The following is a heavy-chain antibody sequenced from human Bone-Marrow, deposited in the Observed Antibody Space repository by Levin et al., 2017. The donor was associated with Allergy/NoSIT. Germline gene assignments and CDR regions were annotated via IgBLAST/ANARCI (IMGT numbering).Heavy chain of an antibody. CDR3: ARDIAESNCDY. D-gene: IGHD1-14*01. Sequence: EASVKVSCKASGYTFTSHGISWVRQAPGQGLEWMGWIRASNGDIDYAQKFQGRVTLTTDTSTSTAYMELRSLRSDDTALYYCARDIAESNCDYWGQGTLVTVSS. CDR2: IRASNGDI. CDR1: GYTFTSHG. J-gene: IGHJ4*02. V-gene: IGHV1-18*01.